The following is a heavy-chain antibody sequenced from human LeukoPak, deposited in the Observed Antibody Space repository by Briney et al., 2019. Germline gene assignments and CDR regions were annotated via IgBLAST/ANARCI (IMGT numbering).Heavy chain of an antibody. CDR2: IVVGSGNT. D-gene: IGHD2-15*01. J-gene: IGHJ4*02. CDR1: GFTFTSSA. Sequence: GTSVKVSCKASGFTFTSSAMQWMRQARGQRLEWVGWIVVGSGNTNYAQKFQERVTITRDMSTSTAYMELSSLRSEDTAVYYCAAAQNFPVYCSGGSCSYYFDYWGQGTLVTVSS. V-gene: IGHV1-58*02. CDR3: AAAQNFPVYCSGGSCSYYFDY.